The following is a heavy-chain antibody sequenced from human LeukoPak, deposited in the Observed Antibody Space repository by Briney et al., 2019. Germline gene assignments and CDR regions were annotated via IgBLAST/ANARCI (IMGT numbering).Heavy chain of an antibody. J-gene: IGHJ4*02. CDR3: ARQVSCDTTTCYAGMPPDY. Sequence: GGSLRLSCAASGFTFSRYAMSWVRQTPEKGLEWVSVISGSDGSTYYADSVRGRFTISRDDSGNTLFLQMNSVRAEDTAVYYCARQVSCDTTTCYAGMPPDYWGQGTLVTVSS. D-gene: IGHD2-2*01. CDR2: ISGSDGST. V-gene: IGHV3-23*01. CDR1: GFTFSRYA.